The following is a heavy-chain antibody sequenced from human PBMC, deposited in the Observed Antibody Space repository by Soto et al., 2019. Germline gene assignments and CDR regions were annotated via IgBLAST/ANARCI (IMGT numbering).Heavy chain of an antibody. Sequence: EVDLVESGGGLAKPGGALRLACTDSGFTFSSHTMNWVRQAPGKGLDWVSSISATGSDIYYGDSVLGRFTISRDNAKNSLYLQLSHLRVEDTAVYYCAGGYDVVRVPVAIRVGYFDHWGQGTVVTVSS. CDR3: AGGYDVVRVPVAIRVGYFDH. CDR2: ISATGSDI. CDR1: GFTFSSHT. V-gene: IGHV3-21*01. J-gene: IGHJ4*02. D-gene: IGHD3-16*01.